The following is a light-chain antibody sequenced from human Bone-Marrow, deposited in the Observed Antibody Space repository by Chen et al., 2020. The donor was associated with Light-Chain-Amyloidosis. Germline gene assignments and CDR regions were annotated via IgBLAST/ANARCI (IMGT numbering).Light chain of an antibody. CDR2: SAS. Sequence: EIVLTQSPGTLSLSPGERATLSCRASQSVTNNYLAWYQQKPGQAPRLLIYSASYRATGIADRFRGSGSGTDFTLTINSLEPGDFAVFYCQQYGSSPLTFGGGTKVEIK. V-gene: IGKV3-20*01. J-gene: IGKJ4*01. CDR1: QSVTNNY. CDR3: QQYGSSPLT.